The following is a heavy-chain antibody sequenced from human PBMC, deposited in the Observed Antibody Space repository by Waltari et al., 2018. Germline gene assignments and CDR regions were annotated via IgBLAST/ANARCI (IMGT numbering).Heavy chain of an antibody. CDR3: ARRHSSSHGAFDY. D-gene: IGHD6-13*01. Sequence: QVQLVQSGAEVKKPGASVKVSCKASGYNFTNYDISWVRQAAGQGLEWMGWMKPDSGNTGYAQRIQGRVTMTRNTSISTAYMERRSLRSDDTAVYDCARRHSSSHGAFDYWGQGTLVTVSS. CDR2: MKPDSGNT. CDR1: GYNFTNYD. V-gene: IGHV1-8*01. J-gene: IGHJ4*02.